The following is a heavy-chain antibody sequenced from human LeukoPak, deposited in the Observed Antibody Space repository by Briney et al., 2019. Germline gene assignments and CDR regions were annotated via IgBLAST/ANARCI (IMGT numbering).Heavy chain of an antibody. D-gene: IGHD1-26*01. CDR3: ARLGSYSDH. V-gene: IGHV4-4*09. Sequence: PSETLSLTCSVSDGTIRSYYWSRIRQPPGKGLEWIGYIHSSGSTHYNPSLRGRVTTSLDTSKNRFSLKLTSVTAADTAVYYCARLGSYSDHWGQGTLVTVSS. J-gene: IGHJ4*02. CDR2: IHSSGST. CDR1: DGTIRSYY.